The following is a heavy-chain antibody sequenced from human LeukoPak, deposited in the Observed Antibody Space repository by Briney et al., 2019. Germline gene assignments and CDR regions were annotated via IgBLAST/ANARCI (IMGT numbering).Heavy chain of an antibody. CDR3: AYTNNLKY. CDR1: GFTFSSYW. Sequence: GGSLSLSCAASGFTFSSYWMSWVRQAPGKGLEWVANIKQDGSEKYYVDSVKGRFTISRDDAKNSLSLQMNSVRAEDTAVYYCAYTNNLKYWGQGTLVTVSS. D-gene: IGHD3-16*01. CDR2: IKQDGSEK. J-gene: IGHJ4*02. V-gene: IGHV3-7*02.